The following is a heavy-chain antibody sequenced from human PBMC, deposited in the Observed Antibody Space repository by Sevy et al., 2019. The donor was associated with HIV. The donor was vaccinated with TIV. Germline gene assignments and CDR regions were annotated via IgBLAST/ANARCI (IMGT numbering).Heavy chain of an antibody. V-gene: IGHV4-34*01. J-gene: IGHJ3*02. D-gene: IGHD2-2*01. CDR2: INHSGST. Sequence: SETLSLTCAVYGGSFGGYYWSWIRQPPGKGLEWVGEINHSGSTNYNPSLKSRVTISVDTSNNQFSLKLSSVTAADTAVYYCARHCSSSSCSHASDIWGQGTMVTVSS. CDR1: GGSFGGYY. CDR3: ARHCSSSSCSHASDI.